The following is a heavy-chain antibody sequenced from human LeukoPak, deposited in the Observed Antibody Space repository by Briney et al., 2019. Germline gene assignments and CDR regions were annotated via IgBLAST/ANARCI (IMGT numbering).Heavy chain of an antibody. V-gene: IGHV4-30-2*06. CDR2: VQQSGNT. D-gene: IGHD3-9*01. CDR3: ARSRNDYDILTSYPFDI. CDR1: GGSISTGSYS. J-gene: IGHJ3*02. Sequence: SETLSLTCAVSGGSISTGSYSWTWLRQSSGRGLEWIGYVQQSGNTHYNSALKNRVTLSVDKSKNQFSLTLTSVTAADTAVYYCARSRNDYDILTSYPFDIWGQGTMVTVSS.